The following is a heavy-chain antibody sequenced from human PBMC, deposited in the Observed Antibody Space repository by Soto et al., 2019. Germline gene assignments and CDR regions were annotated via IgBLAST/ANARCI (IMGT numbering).Heavy chain of an antibody. J-gene: IGHJ4*02. CDR1: GGSISSGDYY. CDR2: IFYSGST. CDR3: ARDSRYCTNGVCYKFLDY. V-gene: IGHV4-30-4*01. D-gene: IGHD2-8*01. Sequence: SETLSLTCTVSGGSISSGDYYWSWIRQPPGKGLEWIGYIFYSGSTYYNSSLKSRLTISVDTSKNQFSLKLSSVTAADTAVYYCARDSRYCTNGVCYKFLDYWGQGTLVTSPQ.